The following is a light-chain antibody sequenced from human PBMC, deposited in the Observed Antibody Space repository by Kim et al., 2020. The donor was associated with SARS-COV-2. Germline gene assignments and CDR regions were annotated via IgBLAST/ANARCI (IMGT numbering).Light chain of an antibody. Sequence: ASVGDRVTITCRASQDISNFLAWYQQKPGKAPKLLIYAASSLQSGVPSRFSGSGSGTDFTLTISSLQPEDFATYYCQQSYSTPRYTFGQGTKLEI. CDR2: AAS. V-gene: IGKV1-39*01. CDR1: QDISNF. J-gene: IGKJ2*01. CDR3: QQSYSTPRYT.